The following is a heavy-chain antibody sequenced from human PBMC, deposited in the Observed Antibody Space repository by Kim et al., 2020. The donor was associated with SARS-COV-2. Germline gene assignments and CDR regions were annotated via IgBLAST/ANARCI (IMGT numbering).Heavy chain of an antibody. CDR1: GFTFDTYA. CDR2: ISGNGVNK. Sequence: GGSLRLPCVASGFTFDTYAMSWVRQAPGKGLEWVSVISGNGVNKFYADSVRGRFTISRDNSKDTLYLQMNSLRDEDTALYYCAKVVVMDGYNYYYYYGM. CDR3: AKVVVMDGYNYYYYYGM. D-gene: IGHD3-22*01. J-gene: IGHJ6*01. V-gene: IGHV3-23*01.